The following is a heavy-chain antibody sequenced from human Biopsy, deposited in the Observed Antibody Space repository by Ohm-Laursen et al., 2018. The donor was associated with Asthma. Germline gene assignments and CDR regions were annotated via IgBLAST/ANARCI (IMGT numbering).Heavy chain of an antibody. CDR1: GASITSSACY. J-gene: IGHJ4*02. CDR3: VRHQYSSSWSTFDY. V-gene: IGHV4-39*01. Sequence: GTLSLTCTVSGASITSSACYWGWIRQPPGKGLEWIGSMYYGETTYYSPSLKSRVTISVDTSKNQFSLILSSVTAADTAVYFCVRHQYSSSWSTFDYWGQGTLVTVSS. D-gene: IGHD3-22*01. CDR2: MYYGETT.